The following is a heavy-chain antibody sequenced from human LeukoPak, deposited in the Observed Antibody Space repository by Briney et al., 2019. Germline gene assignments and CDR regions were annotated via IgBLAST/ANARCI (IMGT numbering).Heavy chain of an antibody. CDR2: IGTSSSHI. J-gene: IGHJ6*03. V-gene: IGHV3-21*01. D-gene: IGHD3-10*01. CDR1: GFTFSSYS. CDR3: ARDRVTMVRGVIKSRYYYYMDV. Sequence: GGSLRVSCAASGFTFSSYSMNWVRQAPGKGLEWVSSIGTSSSHIYYADSVKGRFTISRDNAKKSLYLQMNSLRAEDTAVYYCARDRVTMVRGVIKSRYYYYMDVWGKGTTVTVS.